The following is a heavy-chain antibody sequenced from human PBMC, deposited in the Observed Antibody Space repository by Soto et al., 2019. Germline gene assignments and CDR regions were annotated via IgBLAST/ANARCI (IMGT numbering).Heavy chain of an antibody. CDR2: IIPILGIA. CDR3: ARSAGTYYFDY. CDR1: GGTFSSYT. V-gene: IGHV1-69*02. J-gene: IGHJ4*02. D-gene: IGHD1-1*01. Sequence: QVQLVQSGAEVKKPGSSVKVSCKASGGTFSSYTISWVRQAPGQGLEWMGRIIPILGIANYAQKFQGRVTITADKSTSTAYIELSSLRSEDTAVYYCARSAGTYYFDYWGQGTLVTVSS.